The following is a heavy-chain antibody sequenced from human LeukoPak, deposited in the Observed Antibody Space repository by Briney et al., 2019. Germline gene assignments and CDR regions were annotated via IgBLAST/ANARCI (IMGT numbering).Heavy chain of an antibody. CDR2: IIPIFGTA. Sequence: EASVKVSCKASGGTFSSYAISWVRQAPGQGLEWMGGIIPIFGTANYAQKFQGRVTITADKSTSTAYMELSSLRSEDTAVYYCARPGYSYGPQYYYYYYYMDVWGKGTTVTVSS. CDR3: ARPGYSYGPQYYYYYYYMDV. CDR1: GGTFSSYA. V-gene: IGHV1-69*06. D-gene: IGHD5-18*01. J-gene: IGHJ6*03.